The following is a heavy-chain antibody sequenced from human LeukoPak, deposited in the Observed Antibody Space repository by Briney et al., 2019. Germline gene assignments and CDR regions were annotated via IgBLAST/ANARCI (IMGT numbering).Heavy chain of an antibody. Sequence: SETLSLTCAVHGGSFSGYYWSWIRQPPGKGLEWIGEINHSGSTNYNPSLKSRVTISVDTSKNQFSLKLSSVTAADTAVYYCARGPVDTAMVRSPNYFDYWGQGTLVTVSS. CDR1: GGSFSGYY. V-gene: IGHV4-34*01. CDR3: ARGPVDTAMVRSPNYFDY. D-gene: IGHD5-18*01. J-gene: IGHJ4*02. CDR2: INHSGST.